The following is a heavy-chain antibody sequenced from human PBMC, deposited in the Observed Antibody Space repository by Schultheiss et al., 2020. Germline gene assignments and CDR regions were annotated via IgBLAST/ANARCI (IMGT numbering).Heavy chain of an antibody. Sequence: ESLKISCQGSGYSFSNYWIGWVRQMPGKGLEWMGIIYPGDSDTRYSPSFQGQVTISADKSISTAYLQWSSLKASDTAMYYCAKDIIGSSSGIGYWGQGTLVTVSS. CDR1: GYSFSNYW. CDR2: IYPGDSDT. CDR3: AKDIIGSSSGIGY. J-gene: IGHJ4*02. D-gene: IGHD6-13*01. V-gene: IGHV5-51*01.